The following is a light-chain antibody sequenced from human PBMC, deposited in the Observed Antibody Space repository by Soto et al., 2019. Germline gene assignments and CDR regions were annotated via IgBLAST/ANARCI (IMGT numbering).Light chain of an antibody. Sequence: DIQMTQSPSSLSSSLGDGVTITCRASQSISTYLNWYHQKPGKAPQLLIYAASTLHTGVPSRFSGSGSGTDFTLTISSLQPEDFATYYCQQSYSTPRTFGQGTKVEIK. J-gene: IGKJ1*01. CDR1: QSISTY. CDR3: QQSYSTPRT. CDR2: AAS. V-gene: IGKV1-39*01.